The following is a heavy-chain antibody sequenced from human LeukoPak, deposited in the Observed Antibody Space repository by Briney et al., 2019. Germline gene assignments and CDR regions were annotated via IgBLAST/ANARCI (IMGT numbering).Heavy chain of an antibody. CDR3: ARAWYYYDSSGYYPFDY. V-gene: IGHV4-34*01. Sequence: AETLSLTCAVYGGSFSGYYWSWXRQPPGKGLEWIGEXNHSGSTNYNPSLKSRVTISVDTSKNQFSLKLSSVTAADTAVYYCARAWYYYDSSGYYPFDYWGQGTLVTVYS. CDR2: XNHSGST. J-gene: IGHJ4*02. D-gene: IGHD3-22*01. CDR1: GGSFSGYY.